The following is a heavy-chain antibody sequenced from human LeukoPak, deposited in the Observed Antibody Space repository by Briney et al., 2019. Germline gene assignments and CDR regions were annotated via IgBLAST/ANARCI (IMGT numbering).Heavy chain of an antibody. CDR3: ARVGRGDHTWGSYSCDH. CDR2: ISSRGST. CDR1: GHSLSSYD. Sequence: SDPLSLPCTVSGHSLSSYDWSWLRHPPGGGREWIGYISSRGSTSYNRSLKSRVTISIDTSKNQYSLKLNSVTAADTAVYYCARVGRGDHTWGSYSCDHWGKGTLVSVSS. J-gene: IGHJ5*02. V-gene: IGHV4-59*07. D-gene: IGHD3-16*01.